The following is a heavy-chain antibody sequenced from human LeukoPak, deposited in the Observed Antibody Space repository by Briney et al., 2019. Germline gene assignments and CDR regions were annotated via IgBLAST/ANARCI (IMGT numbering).Heavy chain of an antibody. J-gene: IGHJ4*02. D-gene: IGHD1-26*01. CDR3: SRESGPFCPFGH. V-gene: IGHV4-4*02. Sequence: NSSETLSLTCGVSGGSISSTNWWSWVRQPPGGGLEWIGEISLAGRTRYNPSLKSRVNISIDESKKHPYLNLASVTAADTAVYYCSRESGPFCPFGHWGQGTLVAVTS. CDR1: GGSISSTNW. CDR2: ISLAGRT.